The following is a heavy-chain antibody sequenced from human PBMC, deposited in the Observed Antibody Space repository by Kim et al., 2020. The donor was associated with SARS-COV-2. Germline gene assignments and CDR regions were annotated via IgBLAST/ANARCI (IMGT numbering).Heavy chain of an antibody. CDR2: IYYSGST. J-gene: IGHJ5*02. CDR1: GGSISSGGYY. CDR3: ARDNGSGSYNWFDP. V-gene: IGHV4-31*03. Sequence: SETLSLTCTVSGGSISSGGYYWSWTRQHPGKGLEWIGYIYYSGSTYYNPSLKSRVTISVDTSKNQFSLKLSSVTAADTAVYYCARDNGSGSYNWFDPWGQGTLVTVSS. D-gene: IGHD3-10*01.